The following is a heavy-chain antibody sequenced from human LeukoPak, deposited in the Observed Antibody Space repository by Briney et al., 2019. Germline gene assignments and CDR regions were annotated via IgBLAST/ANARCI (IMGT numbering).Heavy chain of an antibody. CDR2: IIPIFGIA. Sequence: SVKVSCKASGGTFSSYAVSWVRQAPGQGLEWMGRIIPIFGIANYAQKLQGRVTITADKCTSTAYMELSSLRSEDTAVYYCASLTRPRGYFYGRDVWGQGTTVTVSS. CDR3: ASLTRPRGYFYGRDV. J-gene: IGHJ6*02. CDR1: GGTFSSYA. V-gene: IGHV1-69*04.